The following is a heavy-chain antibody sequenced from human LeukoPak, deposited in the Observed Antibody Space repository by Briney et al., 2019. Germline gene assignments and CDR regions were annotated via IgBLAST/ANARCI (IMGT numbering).Heavy chain of an antibody. CDR3: ARIVGGSYYYYYGMDV. V-gene: IGHV4-34*01. Sequence: SETLSLTCAVYGVSFSGYYWSWIRQPPGKGLEWFGEINHSGSTNYNPSLKSRVTISVDTSKNRFSLTLSSVTAADTAVYCCARIVGGSYYYYYGMDVWGQGTTVTVSS. J-gene: IGHJ6*02. CDR1: GVSFSGYY. D-gene: IGHD1-26*01. CDR2: INHSGST.